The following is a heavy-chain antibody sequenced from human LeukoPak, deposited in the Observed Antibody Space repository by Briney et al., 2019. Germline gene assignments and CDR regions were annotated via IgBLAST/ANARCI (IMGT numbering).Heavy chain of an antibody. J-gene: IGHJ4*02. D-gene: IGHD1-26*01. V-gene: IGHV3-7*01. CDR1: GFTFSSYW. CDR2: IERDGSQK. CDR3: ARNSGSNPFDY. Sequence: GGSLRLSCAASGFTFSSYWLSWVRQAPGKGLEWVASIERDGSQKYYVDSVRGRFTISRDNAKNSVYLQTNSLRVEDTAVYYCARNSGSNPFDYWGQGTLVTVSS.